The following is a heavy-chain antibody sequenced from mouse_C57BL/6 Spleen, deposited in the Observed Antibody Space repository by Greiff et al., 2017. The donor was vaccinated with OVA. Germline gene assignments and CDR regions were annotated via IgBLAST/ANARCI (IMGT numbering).Heavy chain of an antibody. J-gene: IGHJ2*01. D-gene: IGHD2-3*01. CDR2: IYPGSGST. CDR3: VYDGDY. CDR1: GYTFTGYW. Sequence: VQLQQPGAELVKPGASVKMSCKASGYTFTGYWITWVKQRPGQGLEWIGDIYPGSGSTNYNEKFKSKATLTVDTSSSTAYMLLSSVTSEYSAVYYCVYDGDYWGQGTTLTVSS. V-gene: IGHV1-55*01.